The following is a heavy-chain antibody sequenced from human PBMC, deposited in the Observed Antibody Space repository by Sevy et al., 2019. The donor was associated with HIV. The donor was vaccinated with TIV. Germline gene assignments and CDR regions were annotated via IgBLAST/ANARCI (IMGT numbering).Heavy chain of an antibody. D-gene: IGHD4-4*01. CDR1: GFIFSDYW. CDR3: ARAFRREAYTPDY. Sequence: GGSLRLSCAASGFIFSDYWMTWVRQAPGKGLEWVATIRLDGSARYYASSVKGRFTISRDNAKNSLFPQMNSLGVEDTAVYYCARAFRREAYTPDYWGQGSLVTVSS. V-gene: IGHV3-7*03. J-gene: IGHJ4*02. CDR2: IRLDGSAR.